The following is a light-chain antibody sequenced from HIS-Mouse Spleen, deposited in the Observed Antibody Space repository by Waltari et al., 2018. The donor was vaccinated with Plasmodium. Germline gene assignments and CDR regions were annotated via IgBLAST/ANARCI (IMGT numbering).Light chain of an antibody. CDR2: GAS. CDR1: QSVSSN. J-gene: IGKJ3*01. V-gene: IGKV3-15*01. CDR3: QQYNNWSFT. Sequence: DIVMTQSPATLSVSPGQRATLSCRASQSVSSNLAWYQQKPGPAPRLLIYGASTRATGIPARFSGSGSGTEFTLTISSLQSEDFAVYYCQQYNNWSFTFGPGTKVDIK.